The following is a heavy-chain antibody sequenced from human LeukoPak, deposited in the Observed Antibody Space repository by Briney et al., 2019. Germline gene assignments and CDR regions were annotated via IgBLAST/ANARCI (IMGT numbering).Heavy chain of an antibody. J-gene: IGHJ4*02. Sequence: SETLSLTCTVSGGSISSSSYYWGWIRQPPGKGLEWIGSIYYSGSTYYNPSLKSRVTISVDTSKNQFSLKLSSVTAADTAVYYCARKPIEMATIRGNENYFDYWGQGTLVTVSS. D-gene: IGHD5-24*01. CDR2: IYYSGST. CDR1: GGSISSSSYY. V-gene: IGHV4-39*01. CDR3: ARKPIEMATIRGNENYFDY.